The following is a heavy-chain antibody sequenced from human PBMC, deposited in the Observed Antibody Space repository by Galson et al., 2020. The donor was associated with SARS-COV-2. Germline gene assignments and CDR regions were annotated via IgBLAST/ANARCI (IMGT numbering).Heavy chain of an antibody. CDR3: AKDSGYYDTSGYEFDY. D-gene: IGHD3-22*01. J-gene: IGHJ4*02. CDR1: GFSFSYYA. V-gene: IGHV3-30*18. Sequence: GESLKISCAASGFSFSYYAMHWVRQAPGKGLEWVAVISYDGNKKIYADSVKGRFTISRDNSKNTLFLQLDRLRAEDTAVYYCAKDSGYYDTSGYEFDYWGQGTLVTVSS. CDR2: ISYDGNKK.